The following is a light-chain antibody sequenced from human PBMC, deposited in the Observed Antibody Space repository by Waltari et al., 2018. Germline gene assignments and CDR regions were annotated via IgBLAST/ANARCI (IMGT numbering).Light chain of an antibody. V-gene: IGKV3-20*01. CDR1: QSVINNY. J-gene: IGKJ1*01. Sequence: EIVLTQSPGTLSLSPGERATLSCRASQSVINNYLAWYQQKPGQAPRLLIYGASSRATGIPDRFSGSGSGTDFTLTISSLEPEDFAVYYCQQYGSSPQAFGQGTKVEIK. CDR2: GAS. CDR3: QQYGSSPQA.